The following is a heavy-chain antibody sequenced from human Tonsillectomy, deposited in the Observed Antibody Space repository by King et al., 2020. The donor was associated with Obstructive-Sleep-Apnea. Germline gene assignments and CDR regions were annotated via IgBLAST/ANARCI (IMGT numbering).Heavy chain of an antibody. CDR1: GFTFSSYV. Sequence: VQLVESGGGVVQPGRSLRLSCAASGFTFSSYVMYWVRQATGKGLEWVAVISHDGDDTYYADSVKGRFTISRDNSKNTLYLQMDSLRPEDTAVYYCAGVLHWGQGTLVTVSA. V-gene: IGHV3-30*04. CDR2: ISHDGDDT. J-gene: IGHJ4*02. CDR3: AGVLH.